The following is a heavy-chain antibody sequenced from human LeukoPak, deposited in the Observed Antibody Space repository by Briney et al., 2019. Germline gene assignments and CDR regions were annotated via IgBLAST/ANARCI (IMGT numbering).Heavy chain of an antibody. J-gene: IGHJ4*02. CDR1: GGTFISYA. V-gene: IGHV1-69*13. CDR3: ARDPPYSGSYYFDY. Sequence: SVKVSCKASGGTFISYAISWVRQAPGQGLEWMGGIVPIFGTANYAQKFQGRVAITADESTSTAYMELSSLRSEDTAVYYCARDPPYSGSYYFDYWGQGTLVTVSS. CDR2: IVPIFGTA. D-gene: IGHD1-26*01.